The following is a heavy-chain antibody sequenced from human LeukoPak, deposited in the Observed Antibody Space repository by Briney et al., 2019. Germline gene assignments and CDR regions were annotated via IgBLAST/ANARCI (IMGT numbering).Heavy chain of an antibody. J-gene: IGHJ4*02. CDR2: ISGSGGST. Sequence: GGSLRLSCAASGFTFSSYAMSWVRQAPGKGLEWVSAISGSGGSTYYADSVKGRFTISRDNSKNTLYLQMNSLRAEDTAVYYCAKDSGRSGYSPPGYFDYWGQGTLVTVSS. V-gene: IGHV3-23*01. D-gene: IGHD5-12*01. CDR3: AKDSGRSGYSPPGYFDY. CDR1: GFTFSSYA.